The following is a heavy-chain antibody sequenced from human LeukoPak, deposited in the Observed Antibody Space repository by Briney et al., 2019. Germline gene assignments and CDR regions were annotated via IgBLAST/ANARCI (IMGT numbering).Heavy chain of an antibody. D-gene: IGHD7-27*01. V-gene: IGHV1-2*06. J-gene: IGHJ4*02. CDR2: INPNSGGT. CDR1: GYTFTGYY. CDR3: ARDWELGDFDY. Sequence: ASVKVSCEASGYTFTGYYMHWVRQAPGQGLEWMGRINPNSGGTNYAQKFQGRVTMTRDTSISTAYMELSRLRSDDTAVYYCARDWELGDFDYWGQGTLVTVSS.